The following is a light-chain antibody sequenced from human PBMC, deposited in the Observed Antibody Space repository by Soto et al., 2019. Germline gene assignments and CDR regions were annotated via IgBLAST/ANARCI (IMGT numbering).Light chain of an antibody. Sequence: SALTQPASRSWSPGQSITISCTGTSSDVGGYNYVSWYQQHPGKAPKLMISEVSNRPSGVPNRFSGSKSGNTASLTISGLQAEDEADYYCSSYTRTSTRVFGTGTKVTVL. CDR2: EVS. V-gene: IGLV2-14*01. CDR1: SSDVGGYNY. CDR3: SSYTRTSTRV. J-gene: IGLJ1*01.